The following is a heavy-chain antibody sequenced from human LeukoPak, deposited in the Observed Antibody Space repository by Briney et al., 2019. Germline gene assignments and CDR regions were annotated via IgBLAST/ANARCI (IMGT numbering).Heavy chain of an antibody. Sequence: ASVKVSCKASGYTFTSYDINWVRQAPGQGLEWMGWINPNSGGTNYAQKFQGRVTMTRDTSISTAYMELSRLRSDDTAVYYCAREHSGYDYWGQGTLVTVSS. CDR1: GYTFTSYD. J-gene: IGHJ4*02. D-gene: IGHD5-12*01. CDR2: INPNSGGT. V-gene: IGHV1-2*02. CDR3: AREHSGYDY.